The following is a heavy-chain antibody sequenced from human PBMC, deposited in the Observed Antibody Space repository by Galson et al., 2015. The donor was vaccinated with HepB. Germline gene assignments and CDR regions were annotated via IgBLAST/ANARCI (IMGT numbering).Heavy chain of an antibody. J-gene: IGHJ4*02. CDR2: ISYDGSNK. D-gene: IGHD3-16*01. CDR3: AKVGVPDYFDY. Sequence: SLRLSCAASGFTFSSYGMHWVRQAPGKGLEWVAVISYDGSNKYYADSVKGRFTISRDNSKNTLYLQMNSLRAEDTAVYYCAKVGVPDYFDYWGQGTLVTVSS. V-gene: IGHV3-30*18. CDR1: GFTFSSYG.